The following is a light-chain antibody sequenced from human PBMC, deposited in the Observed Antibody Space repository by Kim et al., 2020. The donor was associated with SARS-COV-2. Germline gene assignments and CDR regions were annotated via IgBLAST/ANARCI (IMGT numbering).Light chain of an antibody. V-gene: IGKV1-17*03. CDR2: DAS. CDR3: LQHVIYPYT. CDR1: QDIRSF. J-gene: IGKJ2*01. Sequence: DIQMTQSPSTMSASVGDRVTITCRASQDIRSFLAWFQHKPGKVPKRLIYDASTLQSGVPARFSDSGSGTEFTLTISSLQPDDFATYDCLQHVIYPYTFGQGTKLEI.